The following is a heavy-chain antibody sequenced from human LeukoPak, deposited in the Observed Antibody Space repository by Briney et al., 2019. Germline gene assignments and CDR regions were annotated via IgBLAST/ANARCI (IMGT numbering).Heavy chain of an antibody. CDR2: IYHSGST. J-gene: IGHJ5*02. D-gene: IGHD3-3*01. V-gene: IGHV4-4*02. CDR1: GGSISSSNW. Sequence: SETLSLTCAVSGGSISSSNWWSWVRQPPGKGLEWIGEIYHSGSTNYDPSLKSRVTISVDKSKNQFSLKLSSVTAADTAVYYCARGLVLRPVNWFDPWGQGTLVTVSS. CDR3: ARGLVLRPVNWFDP.